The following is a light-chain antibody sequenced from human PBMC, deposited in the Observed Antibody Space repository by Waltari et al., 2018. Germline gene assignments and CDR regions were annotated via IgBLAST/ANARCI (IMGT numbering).Light chain of an antibody. CDR2: GAS. CDR3: QNYERLPVT. J-gene: IGKJ1*01. Sequence: EVVLTQSPGTLSLSTGERATLSCRASQSIGRTLTWYHQKPGQSPRLLMYGASIRAAGIPDRFSGSGSGTDFILTITRLEPEDFAVYYCQNYERLPVTFGQGTKVEIK. V-gene: IGKV3-20*01. CDR1: QSIGRT.